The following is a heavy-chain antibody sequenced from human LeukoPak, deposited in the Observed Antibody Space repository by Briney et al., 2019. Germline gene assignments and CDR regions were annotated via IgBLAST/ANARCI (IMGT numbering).Heavy chain of an antibody. J-gene: IGHJ4*02. CDR1: GFTFSSYA. D-gene: IGHD5-24*01. CDR2: ISGSGGST. Sequence: GGSLRLSCAASGFTFSSYAMSWVRQAPGKGLEWVSAISGSGGSTYYADSVKGRFTISRDNSKNTLYLQMNSLGAEDTAVYYCAKVDGYNWGEFDYWGQGTLVTVSS. CDR3: AKVDGYNWGEFDY. V-gene: IGHV3-23*01.